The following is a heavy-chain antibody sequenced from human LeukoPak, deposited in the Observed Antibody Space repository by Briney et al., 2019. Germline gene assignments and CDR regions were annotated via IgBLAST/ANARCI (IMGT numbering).Heavy chain of an antibody. CDR1: GGSISSSCCS. CDR2: AHYSGST. J-gene: IGHJ6*03. D-gene: IGHD1-7*01. V-gene: IGHV4-39*07. Sequence: PSETLSLTCTVSGGSISSSCCSWGWIRQPPGKGLEWIGSAHYSGSTYYNPSLKSRVTISVDTSKNQFSLKLSSVTAADTAVYYCARLTGTYYYYYMDVWGKGTTVTVSS. CDR3: ARLTGTYYYYYMDV.